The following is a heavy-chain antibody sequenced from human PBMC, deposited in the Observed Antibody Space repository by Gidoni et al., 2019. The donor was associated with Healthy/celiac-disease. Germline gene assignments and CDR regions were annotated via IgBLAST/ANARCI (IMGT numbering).Heavy chain of an antibody. CDR2: INPSGGST. J-gene: IGHJ4*02. CDR3: ARGVAAAGTNHFDY. D-gene: IGHD6-13*01. Sequence: QVQLVQSGAEVTKPGASLTFSGKASGYTFTSYYMHWVRQAPGQGLEWMGIINPSGGSTSYAQKLQGRVTMTRDTSTSTVYMELSSLRSEDTAVYYCARGVAAAGTNHFDYWGQGTLVTVSS. V-gene: IGHV1-46*01. CDR1: GYTFTSYY.